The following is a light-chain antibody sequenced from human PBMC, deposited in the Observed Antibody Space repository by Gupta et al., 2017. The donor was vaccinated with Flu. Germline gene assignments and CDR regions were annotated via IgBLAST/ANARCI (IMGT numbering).Light chain of an antibody. CDR1: QTISSNY. J-gene: IGKJ1*01. Sequence: SLPLPPREIAALSSSATQTISSNYLAWYQQKPGQAPSLLIYDASKRATGIPDKFSGSGSGTDFTLTISRLEPEDFAVYYCQQDDSTPPTFGQGTIVDI. V-gene: IGKV3-20*01. CDR3: QQDDSTPPT. CDR2: DAS.